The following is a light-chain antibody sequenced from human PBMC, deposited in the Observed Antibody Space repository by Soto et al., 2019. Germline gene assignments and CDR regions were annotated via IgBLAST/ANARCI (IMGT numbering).Light chain of an antibody. J-gene: IGKJ2*01. CDR3: QQYDSLPMYT. CDR1: QGVSSSY. Sequence: EIVLTQSPGTLSLSPGERATLSCRASQGVSSSYLAWYQQKPGQAPRLLIYGASGRATGIPDRFSGSGSGTDFTLTISRLEPEDFAVYYCQQYDSLPMYTFGQGTKLEIK. V-gene: IGKV3-20*01. CDR2: GAS.